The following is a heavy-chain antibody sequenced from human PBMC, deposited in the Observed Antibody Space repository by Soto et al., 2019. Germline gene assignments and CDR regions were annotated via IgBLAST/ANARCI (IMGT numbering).Heavy chain of an antibody. CDR1: GFSLSNARMG. D-gene: IGHD6-13*01. CDR2: IFSNDEK. Sequence: QVTLKESGPVLVKPTETLTLTCTVSGFSLSNARMGVSWIRQPTGKALEWLAHIFSNDEKSYSTSLKSRLTISKDTSKSQVVLTMTNMDPVDTATYYCARIQDSSSSSGATDYWGQGTLVTVSS. J-gene: IGHJ4*02. V-gene: IGHV2-26*01. CDR3: ARIQDSSSSSGATDY.